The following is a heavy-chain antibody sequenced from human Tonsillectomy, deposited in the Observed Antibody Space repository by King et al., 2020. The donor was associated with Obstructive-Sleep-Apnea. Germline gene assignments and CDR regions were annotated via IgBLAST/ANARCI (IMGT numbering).Heavy chain of an antibody. CDR3: AKSHPYCNSSTCFFDF. CDR2: ITGSTNSA. D-gene: IGHD2/OR15-2a*01. Sequence: VQLVESGGGLVQPGVSLRLSCGVSGFSVSSYTMAWVRQAPGKGLEWLSVITGSTNSAYYADSVRGRFTISRDNLKNILYLQMNNLRAEDTALYYCAKSHPYCNSSTCFFDFWGQGTRVNVSS. V-gene: IGHV3-23*04. J-gene: IGHJ4*02. CDR1: GFSVSSYT.